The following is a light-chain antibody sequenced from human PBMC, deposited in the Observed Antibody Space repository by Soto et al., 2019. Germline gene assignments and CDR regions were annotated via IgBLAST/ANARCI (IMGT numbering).Light chain of an antibody. CDR1: SSDVGGYNY. CDR2: EVS. J-gene: IGLJ1*01. Sequence: QSVLTQPPSASGSPGQSVTISCTGTSSDVGGYNYVSWYQQHPGKAPKLMIYEVSKRPSGVPDRFSGSKSGNTASLAVSGLQADDEADYSSSSYAGSNNYVFGTGTKVNV. V-gene: IGLV2-8*01. CDR3: SSYAGSNNYV.